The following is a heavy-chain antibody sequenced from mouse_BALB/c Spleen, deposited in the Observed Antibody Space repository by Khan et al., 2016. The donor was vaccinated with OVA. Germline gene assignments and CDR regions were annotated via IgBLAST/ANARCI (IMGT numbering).Heavy chain of an antibody. CDR1: GYTFTNYV. Sequence: VQLQQSGPELIKPGASVKMSCKASGYTFTNYVIHWVRQRPGQGLEWIGYINPSNDGTRYNEKVKGKATLTSDKSSSTAYLEFSRLTSEASAVYYSAREASSWDFSFPYWGQGTLVTVSA. CDR2: INPSNDGT. D-gene: IGHD4-1*01. CDR3: AREASSWDFSFPY. V-gene: IGHV1S136*01. J-gene: IGHJ3*01.